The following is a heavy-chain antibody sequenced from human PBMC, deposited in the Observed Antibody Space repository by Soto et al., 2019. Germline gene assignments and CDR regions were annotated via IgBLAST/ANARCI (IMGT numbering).Heavy chain of an antibody. CDR2: ISGSGGST. D-gene: IGHD3-10*01. Sequence: EVQLLESRGGLVQPGGSLRLSCAASGFTFSSYAMSWVRQAPGKGLEWVSAISGSGGSTYYADSVKGRFTISRDNSKNTLYLQMNSLRAEDTAVYYCAIHSGSGSYYNPYYFDYWGQGTLVTVSS. CDR1: GFTFSSYA. V-gene: IGHV3-23*01. J-gene: IGHJ4*02. CDR3: AIHSGSGSYYNPYYFDY.